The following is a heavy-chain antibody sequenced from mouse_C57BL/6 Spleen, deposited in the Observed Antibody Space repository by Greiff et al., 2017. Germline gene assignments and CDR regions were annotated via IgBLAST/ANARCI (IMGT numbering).Heavy chain of an antibody. V-gene: IGHV1-26*01. CDR1: GYTFTDYY. J-gene: IGHJ1*03. Sequence: VQLQQSGPELVKPGASVKISCKASGYTFTDYYMNWVKQSHGKSLEWIGDINPNNGGTSYNQKFKGKATLTVDKSSSTAYMELRSLTSEDSAVYYCARKQDGNSWYFDVWGTGTTVTVSS. D-gene: IGHD2-1*01. CDR2: INPNNGGT. CDR3: ARKQDGNSWYFDV.